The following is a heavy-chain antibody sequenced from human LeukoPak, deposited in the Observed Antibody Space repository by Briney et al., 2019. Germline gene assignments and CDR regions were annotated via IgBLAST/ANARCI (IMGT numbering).Heavy chain of an antibody. D-gene: IGHD3-22*01. CDR3: ARQENYYDRSGYGETHYYFDY. CDR1: GFTVSSNY. CDR2: IYSGGST. V-gene: IGHV3-53*01. Sequence: GESLRLSCAASGFTVSSNYMSWVRQAPGKGLEWVSVIYSGGSTYYADSVKGRFTISRDDSKNTLYLQMNSLRAEDTAVYYCARQENYYDRSGYGETHYYFDYWGQGTLVTVSS. J-gene: IGHJ4*02.